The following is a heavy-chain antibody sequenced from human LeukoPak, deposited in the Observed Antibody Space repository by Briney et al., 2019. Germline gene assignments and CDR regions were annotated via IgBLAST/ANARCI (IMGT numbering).Heavy chain of an antibody. J-gene: IGHJ6*03. CDR3: AKGVNYDFWSGYSPFYMDV. Sequence: GGSLRLSCAASGFTFTSYAMGWVRQAPGKGLEWVSGISGSGGSTYYADSVKGRFTISRDNSKNTLYLQMNSLRAEDTAVYYCAKGVNYDFWSGYSPFYMDVWGKGTTVTVSS. CDR1: GFTFTSYA. CDR2: ISGSGGST. V-gene: IGHV3-23*01. D-gene: IGHD3-3*01.